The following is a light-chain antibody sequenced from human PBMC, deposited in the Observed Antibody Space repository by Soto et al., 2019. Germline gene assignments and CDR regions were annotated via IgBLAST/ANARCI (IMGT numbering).Light chain of an antibody. CDR1: QSLVFTNGNTY. CDR2: QVS. Sequence: DVVVTQSPLSLPVTLGQPASISCRSSQSLVFTNGNTYLDWYQKRPGQSPSRLIYQVSNRASGVPDRFSGSGSGTDFTLKISRVEAEDIGVYYCMQGTYWPRTFGQGTKVDIK. CDR3: MQGTYWPRT. J-gene: IGKJ1*01. V-gene: IGKV2-30*01.